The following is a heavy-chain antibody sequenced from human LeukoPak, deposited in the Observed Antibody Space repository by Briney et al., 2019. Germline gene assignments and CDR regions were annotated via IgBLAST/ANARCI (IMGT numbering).Heavy chain of an antibody. D-gene: IGHD3-10*01. CDR2: IYCSGST. CDR1: GGSISSSSYY. J-gene: IGHJ6*03. CDR3: AREGYGSGSYYLYYYYYYMDA. Sequence: SETLSLTCTVSGGSISSSSYYWGWIRQPPGKGLEWIGSIYCSGSTYYNPSLKSRVTISVDTSKNQFSLKPSSVTAADTAVYYCAREGYGSGSYYLYYYYYYMDAWGKGTTVTVSS. V-gene: IGHV4-39*02.